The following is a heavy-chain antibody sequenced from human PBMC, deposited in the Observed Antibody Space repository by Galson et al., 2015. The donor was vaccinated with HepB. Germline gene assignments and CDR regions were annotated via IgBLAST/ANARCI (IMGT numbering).Heavy chain of an antibody. CDR2: ISYDGSNK. CDR3: ARDPPCRGICWYFDL. CDR1: GFTFSSYA. V-gene: IGHV3-30-3*01. D-gene: IGHD3-16*01. Sequence: SLRLSCAASGFTFSSYAMHWVRQAPGKGLEWVAVISYDGSNKYYADSVKGRFTISRDNSKNTLYLQMNSLRAEDTAVYYCARDPPCRGICWYFDLWGRGTLVTVSS. J-gene: IGHJ2*01.